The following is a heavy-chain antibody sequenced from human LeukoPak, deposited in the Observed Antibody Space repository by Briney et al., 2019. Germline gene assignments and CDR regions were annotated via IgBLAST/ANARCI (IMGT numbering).Heavy chain of an antibody. CDR3: ARDQGRYFDSWFDP. CDR1: EFSFRSYG. D-gene: IGHD3-9*01. Sequence: VGSLRLSCAASEFSFRSYGMHWVRQAPGKGLEWVAVIWYDGSNKYYADSVKGRFTISRDNSKNTLYLQMNSLRAEDTAVYYCARDQGRYFDSWFDPWGQGTLVTVSS. J-gene: IGHJ5*02. CDR2: IWYDGSNK. V-gene: IGHV3-33*01.